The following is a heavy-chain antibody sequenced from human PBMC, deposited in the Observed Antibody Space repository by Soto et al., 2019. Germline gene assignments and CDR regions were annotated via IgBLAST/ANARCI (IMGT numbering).Heavy chain of an antibody. CDR3: SKNQLSYGMDV. V-gene: IGHV3-30*18. Sequence: QVQLVESGGGVVQPGRSLRLSCVASGFTFSSYGMHWVRQAPGKGLEWVAVISYDGSNKYYADSVKGRFTISRDNSKNTLYLQMNSLIAEDTAAYYCSKNQLSYGMDVWGQGTTVTVSS. J-gene: IGHJ6*02. CDR2: ISYDGSNK. D-gene: IGHD2-2*01. CDR1: GFTFSSYG.